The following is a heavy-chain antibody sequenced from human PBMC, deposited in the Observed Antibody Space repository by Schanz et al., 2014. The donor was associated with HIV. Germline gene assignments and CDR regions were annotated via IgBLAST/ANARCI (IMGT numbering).Heavy chain of an antibody. Sequence: EVQLVESGGGLVQPGGSLRLSCAASGFTFDDYAMHWVRQAPGKGLEWVAYISWNSGSLDYADSVKGRFTISRDNAKNSLYLQMDSLTAEDTAVYYCARRQWVAPDYWGQGTLVTVSS. CDR1: GFTFDDYA. J-gene: IGHJ4*02. CDR2: ISWNSGSL. CDR3: ARRQWVAPDY. D-gene: IGHD6-19*01. V-gene: IGHV3-9*01.